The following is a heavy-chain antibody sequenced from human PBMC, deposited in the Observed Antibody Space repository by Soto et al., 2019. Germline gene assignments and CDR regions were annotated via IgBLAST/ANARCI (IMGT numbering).Heavy chain of an antibody. Sequence: QVQLQESGPGLVKPSGTLALTCAVSGCSISSSNWWRWVRQPPGKGLEWIGEIHHSGSTNYNPSLKSRVTRSEDKSKHQFALKLSSVTAADTAMYYCARGRQYDSRGYCSYWGQGTLVTVSS. CDR3: ARGRQYDSRGYCSY. V-gene: IGHV4-4*02. CDR2: IHHSGST. D-gene: IGHD3-22*01. J-gene: IGHJ4*02. CDR1: GCSISSSNW.